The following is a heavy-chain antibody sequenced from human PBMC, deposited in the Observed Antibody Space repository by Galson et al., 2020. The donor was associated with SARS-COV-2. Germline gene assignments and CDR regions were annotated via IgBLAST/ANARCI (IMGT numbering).Heavy chain of an antibody. V-gene: IGHV4-39*01. D-gene: IGHD3-22*01. CDR1: GGSISGSDYY. J-gene: IGHJ4*02. CDR2: VYYTAST. CDR3: ARLYDNTGYCDY. Sequence: SETLSLTCTVSGGSISGSDYYWGCIRQPPGQGLEWIASVYYTASTYYNPSLNRRVTISVDTSKNHFSLKLTSVTAAGTSIYYCARLYDNTGYCDYWGQGTLVTVSS.